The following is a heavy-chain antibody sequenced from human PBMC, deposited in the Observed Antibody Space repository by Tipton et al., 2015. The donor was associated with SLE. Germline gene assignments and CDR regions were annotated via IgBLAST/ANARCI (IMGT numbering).Heavy chain of an antibody. V-gene: IGHV4-34*01. CDR3: ASGRYRYGYETPNWFDP. J-gene: IGHJ5*02. CDR2: VDPSGST. Sequence: TLSLTCAVYGESFSGYYWTWIRQPPGKGLEWIGEVDPSGSTNYNPSLWSRVTISRDTSKNQFSLKLSHVTAADTAVYYCASGRYRYGYETPNWFDPWGQGTLVTVSS. D-gene: IGHD5-18*01. CDR1: GESFSGYY.